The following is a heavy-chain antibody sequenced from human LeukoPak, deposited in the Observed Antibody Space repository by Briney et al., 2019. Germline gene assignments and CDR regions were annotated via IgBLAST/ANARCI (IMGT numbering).Heavy chain of an antibody. Sequence: GGSLRLSCAASGFTFDDSVMHWVRRAPGKGPEWVSAISGSGGSTYYADSVKGRFTISRDNSKNTLYLQMNSLRAEDTAVYYCAKENDFWSGNPANFDYWGQGTLVTVSS. CDR2: ISGSGGST. D-gene: IGHD3-3*01. J-gene: IGHJ4*02. CDR3: AKENDFWSGNPANFDY. V-gene: IGHV3-23*01. CDR1: GFTFDDSV.